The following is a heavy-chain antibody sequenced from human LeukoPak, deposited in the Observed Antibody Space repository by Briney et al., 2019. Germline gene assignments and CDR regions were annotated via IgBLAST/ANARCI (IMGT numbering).Heavy chain of an antibody. V-gene: IGHV3-74*01. CDR2: INSDGSST. CDR3: ARDSSGGSYSAYFDY. Sequence: GGSLRLSCAASGFTFSTYWMHWVRQAPGKGLVGVSHINSDGSSTNYADSVKGRFTISRDNAKNTLYLQMNSLRAEDTAVYYCARDSSGGSYSAYFDYWGQGTLVTVSS. D-gene: IGHD1-26*01. J-gene: IGHJ4*02. CDR1: GFTFSTYW.